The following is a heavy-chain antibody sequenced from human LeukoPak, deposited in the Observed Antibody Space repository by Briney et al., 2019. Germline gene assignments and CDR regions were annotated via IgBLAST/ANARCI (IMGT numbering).Heavy chain of an antibody. D-gene: IGHD3-16*01. CDR1: GFTFSSYA. CDR3: AKSPMGHYYYYYYMDV. V-gene: IGHV3-23*01. J-gene: IGHJ6*03. CDR2: ISGSGGST. Sequence: PGGSLRLSCAASGFTFSSYAMSWVRQAPGKGLEWVSAISGSGGSTYYADSVKGRFTISRDNSKNTLYLQMNSLRAEDTAVYYCAKSPMGHYYYYYYMDVWGKGTTVTVSS.